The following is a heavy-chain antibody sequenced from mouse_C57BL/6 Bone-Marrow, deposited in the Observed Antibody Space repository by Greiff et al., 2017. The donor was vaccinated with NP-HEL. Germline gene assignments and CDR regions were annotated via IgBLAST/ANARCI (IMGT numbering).Heavy chain of an antibody. CDR3: ARGEDRMWGNFYWYFDV. Sequence: VQLKESGGGLVKPGGSLKLSCAASGFTFSSYAMSWVRQTPEKRLEWVATISDGGSYTYYPDNVKGRFTISRDNAKNNLYLQMSHLKSEDTAMYYRARGEDRMWGNFYWYFDVWGTGTTVTVSS. D-gene: IGHD2-1*01. CDR2: ISDGGSYT. CDR1: GFTFSSYA. V-gene: IGHV5-4*01. J-gene: IGHJ1*03.